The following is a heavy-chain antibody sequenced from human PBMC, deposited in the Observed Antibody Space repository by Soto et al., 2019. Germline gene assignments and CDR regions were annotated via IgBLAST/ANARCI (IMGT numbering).Heavy chain of an antibody. CDR2: IYYSGST. CDR3: ARRRYSYGMDY. Sequence: SETLSLTCTVSGGSISSSSYSWGWIRQPPGKGLEWIGIIYYSGSTYYNPSLKSRVTISVDTSKNQFSLKLSSVTAADTAVYYCARRRYSYGMDYWGQGTLVTVS. V-gene: IGHV4-39*01. D-gene: IGHD5-18*01. CDR1: GGSISSSSYS. J-gene: IGHJ4*02.